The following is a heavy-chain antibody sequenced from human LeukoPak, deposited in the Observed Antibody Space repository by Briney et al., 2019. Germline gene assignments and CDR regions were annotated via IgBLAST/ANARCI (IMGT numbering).Heavy chain of an antibody. J-gene: IGHJ4*02. CDR3: AREGVYGDYDRFVDY. D-gene: IGHD4-17*01. CDR1: GGSISSYY. Sequence: PSETLSLTCTVSGGSISSYYWSWIRQPAGKGLEWIGRIYTSGSTNYNPSLKSRVTISLDTSKNQFSLNLSSVTAADTAVYYCAREGVYGDYDRFVDYWGQGTLVTVSS. V-gene: IGHV4-4*07. CDR2: IYTSGST.